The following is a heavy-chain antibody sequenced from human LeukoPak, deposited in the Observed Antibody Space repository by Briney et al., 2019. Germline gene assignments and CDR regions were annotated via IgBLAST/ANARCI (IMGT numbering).Heavy chain of an antibody. Sequence: GGSLRLSCAASGFTFSDYYMSWIRQAPGKGLVWVSHINSDGSWTSYADSVKGRFTISKDNAKNTVYLQMNSLRAEDTAVYYCVSFYETHWGRGTLVTVSS. CDR3: VSFYETH. J-gene: IGHJ4*02. V-gene: IGHV3-74*01. CDR2: INSDGSWT. CDR1: GFTFSDYY. D-gene: IGHD2/OR15-2a*01.